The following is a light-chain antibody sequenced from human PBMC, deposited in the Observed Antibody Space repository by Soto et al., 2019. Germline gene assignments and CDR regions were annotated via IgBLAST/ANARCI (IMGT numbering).Light chain of an antibody. J-gene: IGLJ1*01. CDR2: EVN. CDR3: TSYAGRNNFYV. CDR1: SSDVGGHYF. V-gene: IGLV2-8*01. Sequence: QSALTQPPSASGSPGQSVTISCTGTSSDVGGHYFVSWYQQHPGKAPKLIIYEVNKRPSGVPDRFSGSKSGHTASLTVSGLQAEYEADYYCTSYAGRNNFYVFGTGTKLTVL.